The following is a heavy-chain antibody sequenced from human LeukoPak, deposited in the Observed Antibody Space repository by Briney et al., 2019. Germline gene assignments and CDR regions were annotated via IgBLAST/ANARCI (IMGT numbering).Heavy chain of an antibody. D-gene: IGHD1-7*01. CDR2: INSDGSTT. Sequence: GGSLRLSCAASGFTFLSSWIHWVRQVPAKGLVWVSRINSDGSTTNYADSVKGRFTISRNNAKNTLYLQMDSLRADDTAVYYCATAGNYRFDYWGQGTLVTVSS. J-gene: IGHJ4*02. CDR1: GFTFLSSW. V-gene: IGHV3-74*01. CDR3: ATAGNYRFDY.